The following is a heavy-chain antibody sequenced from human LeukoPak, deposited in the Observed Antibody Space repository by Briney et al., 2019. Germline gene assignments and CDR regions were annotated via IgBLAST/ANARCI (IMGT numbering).Heavy chain of an antibody. V-gene: IGHV3-7*01. D-gene: IGHD3-3*01. CDR3: ARDMGGVAVYYYYYYMDV. CDR1: GFTFSSFW. Sequence: GGSLRLSCAASGFTFSSFWMSWVRQAPGKVLEWVANIKQDGSEKYYVDSVKGRFTISRDNAKNSLYLQMNSLRAKDTAVYYCARDMGGVAVYYYYYYMDVWGKGTTVTVSS. J-gene: IGHJ6*03. CDR2: IKQDGSEK.